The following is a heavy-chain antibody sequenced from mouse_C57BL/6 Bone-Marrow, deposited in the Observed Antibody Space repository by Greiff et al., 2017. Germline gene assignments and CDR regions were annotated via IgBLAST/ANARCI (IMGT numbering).Heavy chain of an antibody. J-gene: IGHJ2*01. CDR1: GFNIKDYY. CDR2: IDPEDGET. V-gene: IGHV14-2*01. Sequence: VQLQQSGAELVKPGASVKLSCTASGFNIKDYYMHWVKQRPEQGLEWIGRIDPEDGETKYASKFQGKATITADTSSNTAYLQLSSLTSEDTAVYYCARNYCIPYWGQGTTLTVSS. CDR3: ARNYCIPY. D-gene: IGHD1-1*01.